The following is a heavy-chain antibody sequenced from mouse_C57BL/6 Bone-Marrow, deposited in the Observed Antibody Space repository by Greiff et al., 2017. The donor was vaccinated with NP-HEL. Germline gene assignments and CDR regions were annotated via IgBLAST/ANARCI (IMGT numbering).Heavy chain of an antibody. CDR3: SRRFYYGNYDYAMDY. J-gene: IGHJ4*01. V-gene: IGHV1-72*01. CDR2: IDPNSGGT. Sequence: QVQLQQPGAELVKPGASVKLSCKASGYTFTSYWMHWVKQRPGRGLEWIGRIDPNSGGTKYNEKFKSKATLTVDKPYSTAYMQLSNLTSVDSAVYYCSRRFYYGNYDYAMDYWGQGTSVTVSS. CDR1: GYTFTSYW. D-gene: IGHD2-1*01.